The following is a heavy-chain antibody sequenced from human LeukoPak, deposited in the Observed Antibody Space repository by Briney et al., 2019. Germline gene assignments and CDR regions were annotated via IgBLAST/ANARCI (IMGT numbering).Heavy chain of an antibody. CDR3: ARGPMVLGQYYFDY. Sequence: ASVKVSCKASGYTFTGYYMHWVRQAPGQGLEWMGWIIPNSGGTNYAQKFQGRVTMTRDTSISTAYMELSRLRSDDTAVYYCARGPMVLGQYYFDYWGQGTLVTVSS. CDR1: GYTFTGYY. V-gene: IGHV1-2*02. D-gene: IGHD4/OR15-4a*01. J-gene: IGHJ4*02. CDR2: IIPNSGGT.